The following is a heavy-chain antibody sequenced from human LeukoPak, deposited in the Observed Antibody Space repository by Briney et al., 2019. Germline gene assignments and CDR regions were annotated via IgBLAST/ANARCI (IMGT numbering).Heavy chain of an antibody. CDR3: ARLHVKSENYFDY. V-gene: IGHV4-61*02. CDR1: GNSISSGDNY. D-gene: IGHD3-3*01. CDR2: IYTSGST. J-gene: IGHJ4*02. Sequence: SETLSLTCTVSGNSISSGDNYWSWIRQPAGKGLEWIGRIYTSGSTNYNPSLKSRVTMSVDTSKNQFSLKLSSVTAADTAVYYCARLHVKSENYFDYWGQGTLVTVSS.